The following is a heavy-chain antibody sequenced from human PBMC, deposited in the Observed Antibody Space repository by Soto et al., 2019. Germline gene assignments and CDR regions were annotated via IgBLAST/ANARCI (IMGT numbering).Heavy chain of an antibody. J-gene: IGHJ6*03. CDR3: AIGGDGLRFLEWLPASYCYCMDV. CDR1: GGSISSYY. D-gene: IGHD3-3*01. Sequence: SETLSLTCTVSGGSISSYYWSWIRQPPGKGLEWIGYIYYSGSTNYNPSLKRRVTISVDTSKNQFSLKLSSVTAADTAVYFCAIGGDGLRFLEWLPASYCYCMDVWGEGTAVTVSS. V-gene: IGHV4-59*01. CDR2: IYYSGST.